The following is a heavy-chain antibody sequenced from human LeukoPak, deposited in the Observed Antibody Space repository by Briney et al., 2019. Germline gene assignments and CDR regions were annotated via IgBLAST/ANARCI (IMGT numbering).Heavy chain of an antibody. V-gene: IGHV3-9*01. Sequence: PGKSLRLSCAASGFTFDDYALHWVRQAPGKGLEWVSGISWNSGSIDYADSVKGRFTISRDNAKNSLYLQMNSLRVEDTALYYCAKGSSLVPQYYFDYWGQGTLVSVSS. CDR2: ISWNSGSI. CDR3: AKGSSLVPQYYFDY. J-gene: IGHJ4*02. D-gene: IGHD3-16*01. CDR1: GFTFDDYA.